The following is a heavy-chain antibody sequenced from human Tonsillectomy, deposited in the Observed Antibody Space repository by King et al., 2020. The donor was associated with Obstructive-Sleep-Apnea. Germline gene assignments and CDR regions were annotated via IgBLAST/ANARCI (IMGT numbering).Heavy chain of an antibody. D-gene: IGHD6-13*01. J-gene: IGHJ4*02. CDR1: GGSISSYY. Sequence: QLQESGPGLVKPSETLSLICSVSGGSISSYYWTWIRQPPGKGLEWIGYIYYSGSTNYNPSLKSRVTMSVDTSENQFSLKLNTVTAADTAVYYCARGYSSSWYYFDYWGQGTLVTVSS. CDR3: ARGYSSSWYYFDY. CDR2: IYYSGST. V-gene: IGHV4-59*01.